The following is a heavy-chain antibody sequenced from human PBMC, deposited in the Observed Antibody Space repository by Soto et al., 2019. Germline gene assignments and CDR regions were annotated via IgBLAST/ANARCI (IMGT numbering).Heavy chain of an antibody. D-gene: IGHD3-16*02. V-gene: IGHV4-61*01. CDR2: ISNSETT. J-gene: IGHJ4*02. CDR3: ARGGLHLGEFSLGQFDS. CDR1: GVSVTGGNFF. Sequence: QVQLQGSGPRLVKPSETLSLSCTVSGVSVTGGNFFWCWIRQPPGKTLEWLGCISNSETTNSNPSLKRRVTLSLDTSRNQCSLKLNSVTAADTAVYFCARGGLHLGEFSLGQFDSWGQGTLVTVSS.